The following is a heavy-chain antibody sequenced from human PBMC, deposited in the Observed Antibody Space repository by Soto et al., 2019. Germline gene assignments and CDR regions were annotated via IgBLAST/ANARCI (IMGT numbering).Heavy chain of an antibody. CDR1: GGSFSGYY. V-gene: IGHV4-34*01. CDR3: ARVTISSGYDY. D-gene: IGHD4-4*01. CDR2: INHSGST. J-gene: IGHJ4*02. Sequence: PSETLSLTCAVYGGSFSGYYWSWLRQPPGKGLEWIGEINHSGSTNYNPSLKSRVTISVDTSKNQFSLKLSSVTAADTAVYYCARVTISSGYDYWGQGTLVTVSS.